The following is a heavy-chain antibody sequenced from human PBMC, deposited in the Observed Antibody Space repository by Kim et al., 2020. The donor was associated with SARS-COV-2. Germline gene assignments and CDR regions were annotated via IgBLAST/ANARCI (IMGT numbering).Heavy chain of an antibody. J-gene: IGHJ6*02. Sequence: SVKGRFTISRDNSKNTLYLQMNSLRAEDTAVYYCAKGVGASYYYYYGMDVWGQGTTVTVSS. V-gene: IGHV3-23*01. CDR3: AKGVGASYYYYYGMDV. D-gene: IGHD1-26*01.